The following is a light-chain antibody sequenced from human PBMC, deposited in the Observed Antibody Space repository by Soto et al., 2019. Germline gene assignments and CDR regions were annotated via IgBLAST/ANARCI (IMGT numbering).Light chain of an antibody. J-gene: IGKJ1*01. V-gene: IGKV1-5*03. CDR3: QQYNTYSWT. CDR2: KAS. CDR1: QNISGW. Sequence: DIQMTQSPSTLSASVGDRVSIVCRASQNISGWLAWYQQRPGKAPKLLIYKASSLQSGVPSTFSGSGSGTEFTLPISSLQPDGFATYYCQQYNTYSWTFGQGTKVEVK.